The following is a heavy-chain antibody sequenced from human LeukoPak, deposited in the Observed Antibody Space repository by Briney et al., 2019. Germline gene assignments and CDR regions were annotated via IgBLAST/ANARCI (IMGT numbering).Heavy chain of an antibody. J-gene: IGHJ4*02. D-gene: IGHD1-7*01. CDR3: ARNLNWNYDVFYLDN. CDR2: VIPILGTA. Sequence: ASVKVSCKASGTTFNSYPITWVRPAPGQGLEWMGKVIPILGTANYAQKFQGRVTITADKSTSTAYLELSSLRSEDTAFYYCARNLNWNYDVFYLDNWGQGTLVTVSS. V-gene: IGHV1-69*08. CDR1: GTTFNSYP.